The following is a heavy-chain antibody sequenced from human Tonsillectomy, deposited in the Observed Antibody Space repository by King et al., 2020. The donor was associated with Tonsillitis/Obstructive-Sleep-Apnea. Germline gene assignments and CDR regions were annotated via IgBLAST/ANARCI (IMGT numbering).Heavy chain of an antibody. CDR1: GFTFSSYG. J-gene: IGHJ4*02. Sequence: VQLVESGGGVVQPGRSLRLSCAASGFTFSSYGMHWVRQAPGKGLEWVAIISYDGSNKYYADSVKGRFTISRDNSKNTLYLQMNSLGAEDTAVYYCAKDGWSPAPSVFPSPYYVDYWGQGTLVAVSS. CDR2: ISYDGSNK. D-gene: IGHD2-15*01. V-gene: IGHV3-30*18. CDR3: AKDGWSPAPSVFPSPYYVDY.